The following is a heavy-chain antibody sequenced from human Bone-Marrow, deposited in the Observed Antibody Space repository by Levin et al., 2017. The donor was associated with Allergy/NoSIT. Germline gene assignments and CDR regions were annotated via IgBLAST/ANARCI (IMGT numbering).Heavy chain of an antibody. CDR2: IFPILGIP. CDR3: ARVKIAAAGTIDS. Sequence: GASVKVSCKASGDTFDRYTISWVRQAPGQGLEWMGRIFPILGIPNFAQKFQDRVTLTADKSTNTAYMELSSLTSEDTAMYYCARVKIAAAGTIDSWGQGTLVTVSS. D-gene: IGHD6-13*01. CDR1: GDTFDRYT. J-gene: IGHJ4*02. V-gene: IGHV1-69*02.